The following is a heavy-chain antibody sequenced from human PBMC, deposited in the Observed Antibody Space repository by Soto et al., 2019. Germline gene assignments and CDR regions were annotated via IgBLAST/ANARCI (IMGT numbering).Heavy chain of an antibody. D-gene: IGHD5-12*01. Sequence: EVQLLESGGGLVQPGESLRLSCAVSGFTVNTYGLAWVRLAPGRGLESVSALNPTTGTASYRDSVKGRFTISRDDSKKTMFLQRNRARAEDTAIYYCAKIPRGGGYGNWYFVLWGRGTLVTVSS. CDR1: GFTVNTYG. CDR2: LNPTTGTA. V-gene: IGHV3-23*01. J-gene: IGHJ2*01. CDR3: AKIPRGGGYGNWYFVL.